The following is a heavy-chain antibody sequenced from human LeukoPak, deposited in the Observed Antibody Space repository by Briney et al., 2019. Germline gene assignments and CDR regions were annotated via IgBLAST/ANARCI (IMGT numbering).Heavy chain of an antibody. CDR2: ISSSSTYI. D-gene: IGHD3-10*01. CDR3: ARGGYDSGSYYKGPLYYFDY. Sequence: GGSLRLSCAASGFTFSTYNMNWVRQAPGKGLEWVSSISSSSTYIYYTDSVKGRFTISRDNSKNTLYLQMNSLRAEDTAVYYCARGGYDSGSYYKGPLYYFDYWGQGTLVTVSS. J-gene: IGHJ4*02. V-gene: IGHV3-21*04. CDR1: GFTFSTYN.